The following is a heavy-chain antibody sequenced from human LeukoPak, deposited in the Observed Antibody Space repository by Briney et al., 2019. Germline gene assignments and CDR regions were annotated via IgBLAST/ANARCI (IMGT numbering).Heavy chain of an antibody. CDR2: IYSGGST. CDR1: GFTVSSNY. V-gene: IGHV3-66*01. D-gene: IGHD5-18*01. CDR3: ARERDTAMVICD. Sequence: GGSLRLSCAASGFTVSSNYMSWVRQAPGKGLEWVSVIYSGGSTYYADSVKGRFTISRDNSKNTPYLQMNSLRAEDTAVYYCARERDTAMVICDWGQGTLVTVSS. J-gene: IGHJ4*02.